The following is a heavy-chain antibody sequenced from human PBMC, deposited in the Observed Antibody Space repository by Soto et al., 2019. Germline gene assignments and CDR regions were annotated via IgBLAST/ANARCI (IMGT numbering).Heavy chain of an antibody. CDR1: GGSISSGGYY. CDR2: IYYSGGI. V-gene: IGHV4-31*03. CDR3: ARGGYYFYYGMDV. D-gene: IGHD3-16*01. J-gene: IGHJ6*02. Sequence: TLSLTRTVSGGSISSGGYYWSWIRQHPGKGLEWIGYIYYSGGIYYNPSLKSRVTISVDTSKNQFSLKLSSVAAADTAVYSCARGGYYFYYGMDVWAQGATVRVSS.